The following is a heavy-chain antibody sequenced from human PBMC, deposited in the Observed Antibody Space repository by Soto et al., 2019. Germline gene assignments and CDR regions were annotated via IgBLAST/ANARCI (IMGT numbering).Heavy chain of an antibody. D-gene: IGHD3-10*01. CDR1: GFTFSSYG. CDR3: AKGRYGSGSPFDY. J-gene: IGHJ4*02. Sequence: QVQLVESGGGVVQPGRSLRLSCAASGFTFSSYGMHWVRQAPGKGLEWVAVISYDGSNKYYADSVKGRFTISRDNSKNTLYLQMNSLRAEDTAVYYCAKGRYGSGSPFDYWGQGTLVTVSS. V-gene: IGHV3-30*18. CDR2: ISYDGSNK.